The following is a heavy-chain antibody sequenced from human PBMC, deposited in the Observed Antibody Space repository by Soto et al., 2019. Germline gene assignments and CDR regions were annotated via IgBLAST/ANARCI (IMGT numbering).Heavy chain of an antibody. J-gene: IGHJ6*01. CDR1: GYTFTSYG. D-gene: IGHD3-3*01. V-gene: IGHV1-18*04. CDR3: ARDSSITIFGVVTSYPGYYYGMDV. CDR2: ISAYNGNT. Sequence: ASVKVSCKASGYTFTSYGISWVRQAPGQGLEWMGWISAYNGNTNYAQKLQGRVTMTTDASTSTAYMELRSLRSDDTAVYYCARDSSITIFGVVTSYPGYYYGMDVWGQGTTVTVSS.